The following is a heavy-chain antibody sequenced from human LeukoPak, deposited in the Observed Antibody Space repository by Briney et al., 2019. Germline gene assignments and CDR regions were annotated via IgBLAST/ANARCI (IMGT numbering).Heavy chain of an antibody. Sequence: SETLSLTCAVYGGSFSGYYWSWIRQPPGKGLEWIGEINHSGSTNYNPSLKSRVTISVDTSKNQFSLKLSSVTAADTAVYYCARAGRGLLWFGEEAFDIWGQGTMVTVSS. D-gene: IGHD3-10*01. CDR3: ARAGRGLLWFGEEAFDI. V-gene: IGHV4-34*01. CDR2: INHSGST. J-gene: IGHJ3*02. CDR1: GGSFSGYY.